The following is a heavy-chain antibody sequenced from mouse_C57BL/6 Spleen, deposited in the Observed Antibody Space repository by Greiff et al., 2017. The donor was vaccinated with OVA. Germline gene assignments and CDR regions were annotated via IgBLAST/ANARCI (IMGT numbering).Heavy chain of an antibody. CDR1: GYTFTSYW. CDR3: SRVGMYNYGIGLAY. J-gene: IGHJ3*01. Sequence: QVQLQQSGAELVKPGASVKLSCKASGYTFTSYWMHWVKQRPGHGLEWIGMIHPNSGSTNYNEKFKSKATLTVDKSSSTAYMQLSSLTSEDSAVYDYSRVGMYNYGIGLAYWGQGTLVTVSA. D-gene: IGHD1-1*01. CDR2: IHPNSGST. V-gene: IGHV1-64*01.